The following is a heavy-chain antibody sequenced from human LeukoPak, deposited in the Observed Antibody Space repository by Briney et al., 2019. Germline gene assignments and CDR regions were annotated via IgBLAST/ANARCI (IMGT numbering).Heavy chain of an antibody. D-gene: IGHD1-7*01. CDR2: INPNTGGT. Sequence: ASVKVSCKASGYTFTSYGISWVRQAPGQGLEWMGWINPNTGGTNYAQKFQGRVTMTRDTSISTAYMDLSRLRSDGTAVYYCVQFELDYWGQGTLVTVSS. CDR3: VQFELDY. J-gene: IGHJ4*02. V-gene: IGHV1-2*02. CDR1: GYTFTSYG.